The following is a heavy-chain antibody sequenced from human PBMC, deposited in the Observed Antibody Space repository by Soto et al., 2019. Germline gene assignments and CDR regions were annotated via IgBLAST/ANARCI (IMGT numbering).Heavy chain of an antibody. Sequence: GGSLRLSCAASEFTFSSYAMTLVRQAPGKGLEWVSAISGSGGSTFYADSVKGRFTISRDNSKNTLYLQMNSLKTEDTAVYYCVRVLAPSWSFDYWGQGTLVTVSS. V-gene: IGHV3-23*01. CDR1: EFTFSSYA. CDR3: VRVLAPSWSFDY. D-gene: IGHD3-3*01. CDR2: ISGSGGST. J-gene: IGHJ4*02.